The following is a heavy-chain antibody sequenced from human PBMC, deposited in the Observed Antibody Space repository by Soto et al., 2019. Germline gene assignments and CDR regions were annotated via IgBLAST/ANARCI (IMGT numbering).Heavy chain of an antibody. V-gene: IGHV3-23*01. CDR1: GFTFSSYA. J-gene: IGHJ4*02. CDR3: ARETYYYDSSGYYCYFDY. Sequence: GGSLRLSCAASGFTFSSYAMSWVRQAPGKGLEWVSAISGSGGSTYYADSVKGRFTISRDNSKNTLYLQMNSLRAEDTAVYYCARETYYYDSSGYYCYFDYWGQGTLVTVSS. D-gene: IGHD3-22*01. CDR2: ISGSGGST.